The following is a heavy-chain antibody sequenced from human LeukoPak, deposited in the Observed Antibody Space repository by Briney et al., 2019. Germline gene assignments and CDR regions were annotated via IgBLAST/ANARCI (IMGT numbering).Heavy chain of an antibody. J-gene: IGHJ4*02. V-gene: IGHV3-48*01. D-gene: IGHD5-24*01. Sequence: GGPLRLSCAASGFTCSDYSMTWVRQAPRKGLEWISYIGIDSGNTNYADSVKGRFTISGDKAKNSLYLQMNSLRVEDTAVYYCARDYKYAFDNWGQGTLVTVSS. CDR2: IGIDSGNT. CDR1: GFTCSDYS. CDR3: ARDYKYAFDN.